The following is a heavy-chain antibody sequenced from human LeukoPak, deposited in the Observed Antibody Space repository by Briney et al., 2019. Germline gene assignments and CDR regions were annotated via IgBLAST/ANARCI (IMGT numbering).Heavy chain of an antibody. V-gene: IGHV1-24*01. CDR1: GYTLTELS. Sequence: GASVKVSCKVSGYTLTELSMHWVRQAPGKGLEWMGGFDPEDGETIYAQKFQGRVTMTEDTSTDTAYMELGSLRSEDTAVYYCATAQIAAASREFDPWGQGTLVTVSS. CDR3: ATAQIAAASREFDP. J-gene: IGHJ5*02. CDR2: FDPEDGET. D-gene: IGHD6-13*01.